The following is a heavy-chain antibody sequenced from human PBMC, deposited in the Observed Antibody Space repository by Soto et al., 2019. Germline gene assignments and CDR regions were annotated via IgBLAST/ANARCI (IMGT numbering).Heavy chain of an antibody. CDR2: IYNSGST. CDR1: GGSISRSSYY. V-gene: IGHV4-39*01. D-gene: IGHD3-10*01. J-gene: IGHJ6*02. CDR3: ARQPATTYGSAGPPDV. Sequence: SETLSLTCTVSGGSISRSSYYWGWIRQPPGKGLEWIGSIYNSGSTYYNPSLKSRVTISVDTSKNQFSLKLSSVTAADTAVYYCARQPATTYGSAGPPDVWGQGTTVTVSS.